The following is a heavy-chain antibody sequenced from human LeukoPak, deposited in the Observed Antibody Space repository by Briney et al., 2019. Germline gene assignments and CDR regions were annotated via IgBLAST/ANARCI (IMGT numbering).Heavy chain of an antibody. CDR3: ARDVTAMDANFDY. CDR2: IRYDGSNK. Sequence: GGSLRLSCAASGFTFSSYGMHWVRQAPGKGLEWVAFIRYDGSNKYYADSVKGRFTISRDNSKNTLYLQMNSLRAEDTAVYYCARDVTAMDANFDYWGQGTLVTVSS. CDR1: GFTFSSYG. D-gene: IGHD5-18*01. J-gene: IGHJ4*02. V-gene: IGHV3-30*02.